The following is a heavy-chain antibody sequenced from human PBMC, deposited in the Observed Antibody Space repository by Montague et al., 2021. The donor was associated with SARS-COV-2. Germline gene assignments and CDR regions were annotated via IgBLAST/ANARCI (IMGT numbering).Heavy chain of an antibody. CDR2: IYYSGST. CDR1: GFNFDDYA. V-gene: IGHV4-59*13. J-gene: IGHJ4*02. Sequence: LRLSCAASGFNFDDYAMHWIRQPPGKGLEWIGYIYYSGSTNYNPSLKSRVTISVDTSKNQFSLKLSSVTAADTAVYYCARGFDYWGQGTLVTVSS. CDR3: ARGFDY.